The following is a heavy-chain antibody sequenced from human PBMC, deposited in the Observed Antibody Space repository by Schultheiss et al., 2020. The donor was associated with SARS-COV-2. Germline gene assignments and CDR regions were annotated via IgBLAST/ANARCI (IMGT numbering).Heavy chain of an antibody. Sequence: GESLKISCAASGFTFSSYAMSWVRQAPGKGLEWVSAISDSGGSTYYADSVKGRFTISRDNSKNTLYLQMNSLRAEDTAVYYCARDSSYVWGSYRYMEPFDYWGQGTLVTVSS. CDR3: ARDSSYVWGSYRYMEPFDY. CDR2: ISDSGGST. D-gene: IGHD3-16*02. J-gene: IGHJ4*02. CDR1: GFTFSSYA. V-gene: IGHV3-23*01.